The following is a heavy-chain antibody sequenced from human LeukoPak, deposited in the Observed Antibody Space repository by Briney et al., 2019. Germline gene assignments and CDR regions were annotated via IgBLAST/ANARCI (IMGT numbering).Heavy chain of an antibody. CDR3: ARDTNGDGWFDP. D-gene: IGHD4-17*01. V-gene: IGHV3-48*03. CDR2: ISSSGSTI. J-gene: IGHJ5*02. CDR1: GFTFSSYE. Sequence: GGSLRLSCAASGFTFSSYEMNWVRQAPGKGLEWVSYISSSGSTIYYADSVKGRFIISRDNAKNSLYLQMNSPRAEDTSVYYCARDTNGDGWFDPWGQGTLVTVSS.